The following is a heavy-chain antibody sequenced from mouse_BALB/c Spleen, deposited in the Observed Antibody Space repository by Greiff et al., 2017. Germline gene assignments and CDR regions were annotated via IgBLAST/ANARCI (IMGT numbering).Heavy chain of an antibody. Sequence: VQLQQSGAELVRPGASVTLSCKASGYTFTDYEMHWVKQTPVHGLEWIGAIDPETGGTAYNQKFKGKATLTADKSSSTAYMELRSLTSEDSAVYYCTRSYYYGNPWFAYWGQGTLVTVSA. CDR3: TRSYYYGNPWFAY. J-gene: IGHJ3*01. CDR2: IDPETGGT. D-gene: IGHD2-1*01. CDR1: GYTFTDYE. V-gene: IGHV1-15*01.